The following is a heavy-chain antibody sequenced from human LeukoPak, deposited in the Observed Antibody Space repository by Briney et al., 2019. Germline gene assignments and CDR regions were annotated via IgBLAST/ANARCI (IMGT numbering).Heavy chain of an antibody. D-gene: IGHD3-22*01. J-gene: IGHJ4*02. CDR3: ARATYYDSSGYWGYFFDC. CDR2: INQYGSEN. CDR1: GFTFSNYW. V-gene: IGHV3-7*01. Sequence: PGGSLRLSCAASGFTFSNYWMSWVRQAPGKGLEWVANINQYGSENYYVDSVRGRFTISRDNAQNSLYLQMHSLRAEDTAVYYCARATYYDSSGYWGYFFDCWGQGTLVTVSS.